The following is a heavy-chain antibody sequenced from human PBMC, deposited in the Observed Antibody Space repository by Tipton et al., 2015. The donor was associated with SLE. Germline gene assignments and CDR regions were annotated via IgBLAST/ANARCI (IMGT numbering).Heavy chain of an antibody. CDR3: ARLSSGTGDFEH. Sequence: TLSLTCSISGSSITSSSHYWGWIRQPPGKGLEWIGSIYYTGTTYYNPSLKSRVTISVETSKTLFSLKMSPGTAADTAMYYCARLSSGTGDFEHWGQGTLVTVSS. J-gene: IGHJ4*02. CDR1: GSSITSSSHY. D-gene: IGHD7-27*01. CDR2: IYYTGTT. V-gene: IGHV4-39*01.